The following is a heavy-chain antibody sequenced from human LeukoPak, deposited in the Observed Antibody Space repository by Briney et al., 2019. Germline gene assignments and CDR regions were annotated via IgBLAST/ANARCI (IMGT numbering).Heavy chain of an antibody. CDR3: ARRPLPFDY. V-gene: IGHV1-2*02. CDR1: GGTFSSYA. Sequence: ASVKVSCKASGGTFSSYAISWVRQAPGQGLEWMGWISGYNGGTNYAQKFQGRVTMTRDTSISTAYMELSRLRSDDTAVYYCARRPLPFDYWGQGTLVTVSS. CDR2: ISGYNGGT. J-gene: IGHJ4*02.